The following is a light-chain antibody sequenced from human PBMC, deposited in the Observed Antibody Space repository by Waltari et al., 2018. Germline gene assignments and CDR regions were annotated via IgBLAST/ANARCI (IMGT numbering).Light chain of an antibody. CDR3: QQANSFPLT. J-gene: IGKJ4*01. CDR1: QGISKW. CDR2: GAS. V-gene: IGKV1-12*01. Sequence: DIQMTQSPSSVSASVGDRVTITCRASQGISKWLAWYQQRPGKAPNLLIYGASSLQSGVPSRFSGRGSGTDFTLTISSLQPEDFATYYCQQANSFPLTFGGGTKVEIK.